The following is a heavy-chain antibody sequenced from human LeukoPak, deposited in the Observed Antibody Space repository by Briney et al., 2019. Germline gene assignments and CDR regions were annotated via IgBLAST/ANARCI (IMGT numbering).Heavy chain of an antibody. CDR1: GYSISSGYY. V-gene: IGHV4-61*02. CDR2: IYTSGST. J-gene: IGHJ4*02. Sequence: PSETLSLTCAVSGYSISSGYYWSWIRQPAGKGLEWIGRIYTSGSTNYNPSLKGRVTISVDKSKNQFSLKLSSVTAADTAVYYCARGAVGIAVAGTDFDYWGQGTLVTVSS. CDR3: ARGAVGIAVAGTDFDY. D-gene: IGHD6-19*01.